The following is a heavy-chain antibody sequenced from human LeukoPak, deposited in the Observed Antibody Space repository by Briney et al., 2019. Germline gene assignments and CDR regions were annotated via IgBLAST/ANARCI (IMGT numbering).Heavy chain of an antibody. Sequence: SETLSLTCTVSGGSISSSSYYWGWIRQPPGKGLEWIGSIFYSGSTYYNPSLKSRVTISVGTSKNQFSLKLSSVTAADTAVYFCATGVAGTTYYFDNWGQGTLVTVSS. CDR2: IFYSGST. V-gene: IGHV4-39*01. CDR3: ATGVAGTTYYFDN. D-gene: IGHD1-7*01. J-gene: IGHJ4*02. CDR1: GGSISSSSYY.